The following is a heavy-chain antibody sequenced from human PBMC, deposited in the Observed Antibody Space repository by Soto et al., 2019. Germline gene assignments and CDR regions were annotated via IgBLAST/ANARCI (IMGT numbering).Heavy chain of an antibody. CDR3: ARDPVGVTHFDY. V-gene: IGHV4-59*01. CDR2: IYSIGRT. D-gene: IGHD1-26*01. Sequence: QVQLQESGPGLVKPSETLSLTCTVDSISTYYWNWIRQPPGKGLEWIGYIYSIGRTNYNPSLRGRVTMSIDTSKNQFSLKLSSVTAADTAVYYCARDPVGVTHFDYWGQGALVTVSS. J-gene: IGHJ4*02. CDR1: SISTYY.